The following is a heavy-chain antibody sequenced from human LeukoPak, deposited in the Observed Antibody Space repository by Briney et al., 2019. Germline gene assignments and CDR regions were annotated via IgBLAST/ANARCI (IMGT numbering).Heavy chain of an antibody. J-gene: IGHJ3*02. D-gene: IGHD3-22*01. CDR3: ARGAYDDAFDI. Sequence: SETLSLTCTVSGYSISSGYYWGWIRQPPGKGLEWIGSIYHSGSTYYNPSLKSQGTISVDTSKNQFSLKLSSVTAADTAVYYCARGAYDDAFDIWGQGTMVTVSS. CDR1: GYSISSGYY. CDR2: IYHSGST. V-gene: IGHV4-38-2*02.